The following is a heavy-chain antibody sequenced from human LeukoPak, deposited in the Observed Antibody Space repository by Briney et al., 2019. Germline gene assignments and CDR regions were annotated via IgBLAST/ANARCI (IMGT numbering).Heavy chain of an antibody. CDR1: GFTVSSNY. CDR2: IYSGGST. Sequence: GGSLRLSCAASGFTVSSNYMSWVRQAPGKGLEWVSIIYSGGSTCYADSVKGRFTTSRDNSKNTVYLQMNSLRAEDTAVYYCTSRGSSGYYALHHYWGQGTLVTVSS. J-gene: IGHJ4*02. V-gene: IGHV3-53*01. CDR3: TSRGSSGYYALHHY. D-gene: IGHD3-22*01.